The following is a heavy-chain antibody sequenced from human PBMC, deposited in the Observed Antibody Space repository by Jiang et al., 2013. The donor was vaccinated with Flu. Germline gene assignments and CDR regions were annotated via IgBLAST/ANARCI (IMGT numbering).Heavy chain of an antibody. Sequence: TTYWIGWVRQMPGRGLEWMGIINPGDSDTRYSPSFQGQLTISADKSITTAYLQWSSLKASDTAIYYCARHYSGSYHSPLDYWGQGTLVTVSS. D-gene: IGHD1-26*01. CDR2: INPGDSDT. CDR3: ARHYSGSYHSPLDY. J-gene: IGHJ4*02. V-gene: IGHV5-51*01. CDR1: TTYW.